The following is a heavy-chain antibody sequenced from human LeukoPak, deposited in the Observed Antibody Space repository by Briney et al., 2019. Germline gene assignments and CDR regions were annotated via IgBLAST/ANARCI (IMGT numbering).Heavy chain of an antibody. J-gene: IGHJ3*02. CDR3: AKEKRNLRGARAAFDT. V-gene: IGHV3-53*01. Sequence: GGSLRLSCAASGFTVSSNFMTWVRQAPGKGLEWVSVTYSDGTTYYADPVKGRYTISRDNSKNTLDLQMNSLRAEDTATYYCAKEKRNLRGARAAFDTWGQGTMVTVSA. CDR1: GFTVSSNF. D-gene: IGHD4/OR15-4a*01. CDR2: TYSDGTT.